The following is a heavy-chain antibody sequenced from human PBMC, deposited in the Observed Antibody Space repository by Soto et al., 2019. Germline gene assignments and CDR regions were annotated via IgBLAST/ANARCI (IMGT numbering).Heavy chain of an antibody. D-gene: IGHD4-17*01. CDR2: MNPNSGNT. Sequence: QVQLVQSGAEVKKPGASVKVSCKASGYTFTSYDINWVRQATGQGLEYLGWMNPNSGNTAYVQKFQGRVTMTWDTSMNTAYMELSSLRSEDTAVYFCARGIKYGAYSRWFDPWGQGTLVTVSS. J-gene: IGHJ5*02. CDR1: GYTFTSYD. CDR3: ARGIKYGAYSRWFDP. V-gene: IGHV1-8*01.